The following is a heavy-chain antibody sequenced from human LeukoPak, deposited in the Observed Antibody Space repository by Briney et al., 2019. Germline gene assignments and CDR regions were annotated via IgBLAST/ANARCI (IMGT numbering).Heavy chain of an antibody. D-gene: IGHD3-22*01. V-gene: IGHV4-34*01. CDR3: ARGSHYYDSRAAFDI. Sequence: SETLSLTCAVYGGSFSGYYWSWIRQPPGKGLEWIGEINHSGSTNYNPSLKSRVTISVDTSKNQFSLKLSSVTAADTAVYYCARGSHYYDSRAAFDIWGQGTMVTVPS. CDR2: INHSGST. J-gene: IGHJ3*02. CDR1: GGSFSGYY.